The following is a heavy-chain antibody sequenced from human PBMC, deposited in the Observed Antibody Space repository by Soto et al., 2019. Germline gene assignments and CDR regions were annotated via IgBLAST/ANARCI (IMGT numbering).Heavy chain of an antibody. CDR3: VKDHCGGDCYSDPYFDY. CDR2: IWYDGSNQ. V-gene: IGHV3-33*06. D-gene: IGHD2-21*02. J-gene: IGHJ4*02. Sequence: QVQLVESGGGVVQPGRSLRLSCAASGFSFTTYGLHWVRQALGKGLEWVAVIWYDGSNQYYADSVKGRFTISRDNSKNILYLEMNSLRVDDTAVYYCVKDHCGGDCYSDPYFDYRCQGNLVTVSS. CDR1: GFSFTTYG.